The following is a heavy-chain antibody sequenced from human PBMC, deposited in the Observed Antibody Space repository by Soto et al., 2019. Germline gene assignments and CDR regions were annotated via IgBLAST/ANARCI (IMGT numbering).Heavy chain of an antibody. CDR3: AKDRYIVVVPAAMRSDGMDV. V-gene: IGHV3-23*01. CDR1: GFTFSSYA. D-gene: IGHD2-2*01. J-gene: IGHJ6*02. Sequence: PVGSLRLSCAASGFTFSSYAMSWVRQAPGKGLEWVSAISGSGGSTYYADSVKGRFTISRDNSKNTLYLQMNSLRAEDTAVYYCAKDRYIVVVPAAMRSDGMDVWGQGTTVNVSS. CDR2: ISGSGGST.